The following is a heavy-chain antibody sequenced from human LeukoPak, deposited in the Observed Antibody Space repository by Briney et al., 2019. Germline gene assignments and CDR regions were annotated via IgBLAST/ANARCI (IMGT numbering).Heavy chain of an antibody. D-gene: IGHD6-6*01. CDR2: FSYDGSNK. J-gene: IGHJ4*02. Sequence: SLRLSCAASGFTFSSFAMHWVRQAPGKGLEWVAVFSYDGSNKYYADSVKVRFTISRDNSKNTLYLQMNSLRAEDTAVYYCARYLEYSSSPWPRPKYYFDYWGQGTLVTVSS. CDR3: ARYLEYSSSPWPRPKYYFDY. V-gene: IGHV3-30*01. CDR1: GFTFSSFA.